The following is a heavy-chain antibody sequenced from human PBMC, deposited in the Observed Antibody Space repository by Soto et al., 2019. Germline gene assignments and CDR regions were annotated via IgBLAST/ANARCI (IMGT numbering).Heavy chain of an antibody. J-gene: IGHJ4*02. Sequence: ASVKVSCKASGYTFPNYGINWVRQARGQGLEWMGWITGYNGDANYAQKFQGRLTMTTDISSRTAYMELRNLRSDGTAVYYCARGQTSGWYRGVLDFWGQGTLVTVSS. CDR3: ARGQTSGWYRGVLDF. CDR1: GYTFPNYG. D-gene: IGHD6-19*01. CDR2: ITGYNGDA. V-gene: IGHV1-18*04.